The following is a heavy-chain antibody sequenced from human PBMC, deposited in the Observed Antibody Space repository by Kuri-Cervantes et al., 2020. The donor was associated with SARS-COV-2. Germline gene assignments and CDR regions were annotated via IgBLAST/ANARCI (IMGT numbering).Heavy chain of an antibody. CDR2: IYYSGST. J-gene: IGHJ4*02. CDR1: GGSISTSTSY. Sequence: GSLRLSCTVSGGSISTSTSYWGWIRQPPGKGLEWIGTIYYSGSTYYNLSLKSRVTISVDTSKNQFSLRLRSVTAADTAVYYCARRASGWYGYWGQGTLVTVSS. CDR3: ARRASGWYGY. D-gene: IGHD6-19*01. V-gene: IGHV4-39*01.